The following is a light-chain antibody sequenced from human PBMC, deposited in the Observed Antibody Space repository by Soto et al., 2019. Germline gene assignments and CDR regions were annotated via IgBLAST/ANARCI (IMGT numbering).Light chain of an antibody. CDR3: QQSYSTTWT. CDR1: QSVSSN. V-gene: IGKV3-15*01. Sequence: EIVMTQSPATLSVSPGERATLSCRASQSVSSNLAWYQQKPGQAPRLLIYGASTRATGIPARFSGSVSGTEFTLTISSLQPEDFATYSCQQSYSTTWTFGQGTKVEIQ. CDR2: GAS. J-gene: IGKJ1*01.